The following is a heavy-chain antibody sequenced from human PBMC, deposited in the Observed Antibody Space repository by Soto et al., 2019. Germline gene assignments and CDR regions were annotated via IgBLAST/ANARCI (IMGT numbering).Heavy chain of an antibody. J-gene: IGHJ4*02. V-gene: IGHV4-38-2*02. D-gene: IGHD1-26*01. Sequence: SETLSLTCGVSGYSISSGYYWGWFRQPPGKGLEWIGSIYHSGSTYYNPSLKSRVTISVDTSKNQFSLKLSSVTAADTAVYSCERELSGSYPGTTWGQGTLVTVS. CDR1: GYSISSGYY. CDR3: ERELSGSYPGTT. CDR2: IYHSGST.